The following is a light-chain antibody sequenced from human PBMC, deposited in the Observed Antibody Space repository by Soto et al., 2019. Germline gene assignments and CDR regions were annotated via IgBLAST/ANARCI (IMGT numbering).Light chain of an antibody. V-gene: IGLV2-23*02. Sequence: QSALTQPASVSGSPGQSITISCTGTSSDVGNYNLVSWYQHHPGKAPKLMIYEVSKRPSGVSNRFSGSKSGDTASLTISGLQALYEADYYCCSYAVSNYVFGTGTKVTVL. CDR1: SSDVGNYNL. CDR3: CSYAVSNYV. CDR2: EVS. J-gene: IGLJ1*01.